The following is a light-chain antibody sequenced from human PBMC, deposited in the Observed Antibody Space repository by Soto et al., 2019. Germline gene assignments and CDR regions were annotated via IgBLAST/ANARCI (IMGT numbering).Light chain of an antibody. Sequence: DIQMTQSPSSLSASVGDRVNITCRASQVIGNYLAWYQQKPGKVPKLLIYGAYTLQSGVPSRFSGSGSGTDFNLTISSLQTEDVAIYYCQKYNSGLITFGQGTRLDIK. CDR2: GAY. CDR3: QKYNSGLIT. J-gene: IGKJ5*01. CDR1: QVIGNY. V-gene: IGKV1-27*01.